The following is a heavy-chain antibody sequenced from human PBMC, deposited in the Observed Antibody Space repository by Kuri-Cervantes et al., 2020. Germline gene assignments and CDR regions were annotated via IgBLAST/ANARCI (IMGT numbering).Heavy chain of an antibody. Sequence: GGSLRLSCAASGFAFSSYALHWVRRAPGKGLEWVSAIGTGGDTYYADSVKGRFTISRDNSKNTLYLQMNSLRAEDTAVYYCARASPYFDYWGQGTLVTVSS. CDR1: GFAFSSYA. CDR2: IGTGGDT. J-gene: IGHJ4*02. CDR3: ARASPYFDY. V-gene: IGHV3-47*02.